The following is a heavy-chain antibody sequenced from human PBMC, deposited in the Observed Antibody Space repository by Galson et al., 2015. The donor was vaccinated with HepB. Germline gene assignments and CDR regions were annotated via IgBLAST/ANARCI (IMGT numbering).Heavy chain of an antibody. Sequence: SVKVSCKASGYTFTSYAMHWVRQAPGQRLEWMGWINAGNGNTKYSQKFQGRVTITRDTSASTAYMELSSLRSEDTAVYYCARAIGSGYYKYYFDYWGQGTLVTVSS. CDR3: ARAIGSGYYKYYFDY. CDR1: GYTFTSYA. J-gene: IGHJ4*02. CDR2: INAGNGNT. D-gene: IGHD3-22*01. V-gene: IGHV1-3*01.